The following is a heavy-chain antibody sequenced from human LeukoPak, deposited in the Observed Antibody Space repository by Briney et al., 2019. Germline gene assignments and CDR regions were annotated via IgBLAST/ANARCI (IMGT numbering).Heavy chain of an antibody. CDR2: IYYSGCT. Sequence: TSETLSLTCTVSGGSISSYYWSWIRQPPGKGLEWIGYIYYSGCTNYNPSLKSRVTISVDTSKNQFSLKLSSVTAADTAVYYCARDYRRDGYNYWFDPWGQGTLVTVSS. J-gene: IGHJ5*02. CDR1: GGSISSYY. V-gene: IGHV4-59*01. CDR3: ARDYRRDGYNYWFDP. D-gene: IGHD5-24*01.